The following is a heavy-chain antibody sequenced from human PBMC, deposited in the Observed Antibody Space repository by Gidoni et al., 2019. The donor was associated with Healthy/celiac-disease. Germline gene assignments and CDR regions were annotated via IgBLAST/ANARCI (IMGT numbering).Heavy chain of an antibody. CDR3: ARGNLGSVTPYYYYGMDV. J-gene: IGHJ6*02. CDR2: IWYDGSNK. CDR1: GFTFSSYG. Sequence: QVQLVESGGGVVQPGRSLRLSCAASGFTFSSYGMHWVRQAPGKGLEWVAVIWYDGSNKYYADSVKGRFTISRDNSKNTLYLQMNSLRAEDTAVYYCARGNLGSVTPYYYYGMDVWGQGTTVTVSS. D-gene: IGHD4-17*01. V-gene: IGHV3-33*01.